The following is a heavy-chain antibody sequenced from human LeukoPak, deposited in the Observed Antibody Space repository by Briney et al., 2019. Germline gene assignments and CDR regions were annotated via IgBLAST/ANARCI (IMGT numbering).Heavy chain of an antibody. CDR1: GYSFTSYW. Sequence: GESRRISCKGSGYSFTSYWISWVRQMPGKGLEWMGRIDPSDSYTNYSPSFQGHVTISADKSISTAYLQWSSLKASDTAMYYCARPIAAATPWFDPWGQGTLVTVSS. CDR2: IDPSDSYT. CDR3: ARPIAAATPWFDP. J-gene: IGHJ5*02. D-gene: IGHD6-13*01. V-gene: IGHV5-10-1*01.